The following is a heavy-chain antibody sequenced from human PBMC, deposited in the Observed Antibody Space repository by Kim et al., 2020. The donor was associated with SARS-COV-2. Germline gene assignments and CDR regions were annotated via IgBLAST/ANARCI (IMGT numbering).Heavy chain of an antibody. CDR3: ARGWVVPAAIPYYYYYYGMDV. CDR2: ISSSSSYI. J-gene: IGHJ6*02. Sequence: GGSLRLSCAASGFTFSSYSMNWVRQAPGKGLEWVSSISSSSSYIYYADSVKGRFTISRDNAKNSLYLQMNSLRAEDTAVYYCARGWVVPAAIPYYYYYYGMDVWGQGTTVTVSS. V-gene: IGHV3-21*01. D-gene: IGHD2-2*01. CDR1: GFTFSSYS.